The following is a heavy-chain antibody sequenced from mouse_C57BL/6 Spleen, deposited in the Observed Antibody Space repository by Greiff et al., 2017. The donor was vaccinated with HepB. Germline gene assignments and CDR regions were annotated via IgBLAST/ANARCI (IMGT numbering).Heavy chain of an antibody. V-gene: IGHV1-72*01. CDR3: ATITTVERYYVDY. J-gene: IGHJ2*01. D-gene: IGHD1-1*01. CDR2: IDPNSGGT. CDR1: GYTFTSYW. Sequence: QVQLKQPGAELVKPGASVKLSCKASGYTFTSYWMHWVKQRPGRGLEWIGRIDPNSGGTKYNEKFKSKATLTVDKPSSTAYMQLSSLTSEDSAVYNCATITTVERYYVDYWGQGTTLTVSS.